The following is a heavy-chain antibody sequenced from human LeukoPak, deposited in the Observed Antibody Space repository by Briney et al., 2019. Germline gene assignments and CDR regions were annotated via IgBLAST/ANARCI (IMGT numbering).Heavy chain of an antibody. J-gene: IGHJ5*02. CDR3: ARGLHCSGGSCYDH. Sequence: SETLSLTCAVYGGSFSGYYWSWIRQPPGKGLEWIGEISHSGSTNYNPSLKSRVTISVDTSKNQFSLKLSSVTAADTAVYYCARGLHCSGGSCYDHWGQGTLVTVSS. V-gene: IGHV4-34*01. CDR2: ISHSGST. D-gene: IGHD2-15*01. CDR1: GGSFSGYY.